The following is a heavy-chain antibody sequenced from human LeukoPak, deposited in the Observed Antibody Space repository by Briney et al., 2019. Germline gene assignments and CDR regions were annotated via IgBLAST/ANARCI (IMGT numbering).Heavy chain of an antibody. CDR1: GFTFSTYW. D-gene: IGHD6-13*01. V-gene: IGHV3-7*01. CDR2: IQQDGNEK. Sequence: PGGSLRLSCAASGFTFSTYWMSWVRQAPGKGLEWVANIQQDGNEKYYVDSVKGRFTISRDNAKNSLYLQMNSLRAEDTAVYYCAREFSSSWYADAFDIWGQGTMVTVSS. J-gene: IGHJ3*02. CDR3: AREFSSSWYADAFDI.